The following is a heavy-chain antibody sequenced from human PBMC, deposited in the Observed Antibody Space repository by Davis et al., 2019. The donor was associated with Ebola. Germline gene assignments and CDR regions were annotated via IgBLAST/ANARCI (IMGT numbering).Heavy chain of an antibody. CDR2: IYSGGST. Sequence: PGGSLRLSCAASGFTVSSNYMSWVRQAPGKGLEWVSVIYSGGSTYYADSVKGRFTISRDNSKNTLYLQMNSLRAEDTAVYYCARDGQYYDFWSGYSDYWGQGTLVTVSS. CDR1: GFTVSSNY. V-gene: IGHV3-53*01. CDR3: ARDGQYYDFWSGYSDY. J-gene: IGHJ4*02. D-gene: IGHD3-3*01.